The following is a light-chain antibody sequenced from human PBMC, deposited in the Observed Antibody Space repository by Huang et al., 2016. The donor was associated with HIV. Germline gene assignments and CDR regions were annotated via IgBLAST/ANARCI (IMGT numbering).Light chain of an antibody. V-gene: IGKV1-39*01. CDR1: QKINTF. CDR2: FAS. Sequence: DIQMTQSPSSLSTFVGDRVTITCRASQKINTFLHWYQEKPGKGPRLLIYFASSLEHGVPSRFSGSASGTEFTLTVSSVQPDDSATYYCQQTYRTPYTFGQGTKLDI. CDR3: QQTYRTPYT. J-gene: IGKJ2*01.